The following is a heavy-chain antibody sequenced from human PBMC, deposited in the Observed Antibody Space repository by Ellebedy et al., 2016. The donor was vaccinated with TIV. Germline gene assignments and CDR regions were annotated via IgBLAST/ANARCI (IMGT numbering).Heavy chain of an antibody. CDR3: ARDLGSGRYPGH. Sequence: GSLRLXXTVSGDSFSTASSYWSWIRQSAGQGLEWIGYIYYKGDTYYNPSFKSRVTMSGDTSKNQFSLKLSSVTVADTAVYYCARDLGSGRYPGHWGQGTLVTVSS. CDR2: IYYKGDT. J-gene: IGHJ4*02. V-gene: IGHV4-61*01. CDR1: GDSFSTASSY. D-gene: IGHD3-10*01.